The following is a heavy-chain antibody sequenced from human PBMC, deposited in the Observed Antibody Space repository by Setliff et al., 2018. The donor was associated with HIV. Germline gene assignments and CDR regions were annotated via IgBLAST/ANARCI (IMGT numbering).Heavy chain of an antibody. J-gene: IGHJ5*02. CDR2: IYYSGTT. Sequence: SETLSLTCTVSGGSISSHYWSWIRQPPGKGLEWIGYIYYSGTTNYNPSLKSRVTISVDTSKNQFSLKLSSLTAADTPVYYCAIDHYDSSGYFSPSWFDPWGQGTLVTVSS. V-gene: IGHV4-59*11. CDR1: GGSISSHY. D-gene: IGHD3-22*01. CDR3: AIDHYDSSGYFSPSWFDP.